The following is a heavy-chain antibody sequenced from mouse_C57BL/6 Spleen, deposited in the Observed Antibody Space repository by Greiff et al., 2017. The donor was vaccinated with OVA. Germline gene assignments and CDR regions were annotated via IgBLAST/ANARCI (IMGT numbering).Heavy chain of an antibody. D-gene: IGHD3-3*01. Sequence: VQLKESGPELVKPGASVKMSCKASGYTFTDYNMHWVKQSHGKSLEWIGYINPNNGGTSYNQKFKGKATLTVNKSSSTAYMELRSLTSEDSAVYYCARGKGQRFDYWGQGTTLTVSA. V-gene: IGHV1-22*01. CDR3: ARGKGQRFDY. CDR1: GYTFTDYN. CDR2: INPNNGGT. J-gene: IGHJ2*01.